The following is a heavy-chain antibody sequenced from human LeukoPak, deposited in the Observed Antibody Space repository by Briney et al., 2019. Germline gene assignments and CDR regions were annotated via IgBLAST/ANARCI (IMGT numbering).Heavy chain of an antibody. V-gene: IGHV1-8*01. CDR3: ARGVYDFWSGYYHSWYGMDV. Sequence: ASVKVSCKASGYTFTSYDINWVRQATGQGLEWMGWMNPNSGNTGYAQKFQGRVTMTRNTSISTAYMELSSLRSEDTAVYYCARGVYDFWSGYYHSWYGMDVWGQGTMVTVSS. CDR1: GYTFTSYD. J-gene: IGHJ6*02. CDR2: MNPNSGNT. D-gene: IGHD3-3*01.